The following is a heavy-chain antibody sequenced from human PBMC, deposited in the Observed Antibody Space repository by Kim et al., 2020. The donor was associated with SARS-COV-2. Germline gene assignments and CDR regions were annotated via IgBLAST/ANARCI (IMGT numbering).Heavy chain of an antibody. J-gene: IGHJ4*02. Sequence: PSPRSRVHISVDTSKNQFSLKLSSVTAADTAVYYCARRRMGIAAAGTTDYWGQGTLVTVSS. V-gene: IGHV4-39*01. D-gene: IGHD6-13*01. CDR3: ARRRMGIAAAGTTDY.